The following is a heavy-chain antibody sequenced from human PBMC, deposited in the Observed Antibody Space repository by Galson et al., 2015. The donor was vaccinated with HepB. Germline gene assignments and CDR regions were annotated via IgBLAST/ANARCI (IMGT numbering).Heavy chain of an antibody. J-gene: IGHJ6*02. CDR3: ARTSVAVVGRGHGKGYGMDV. Sequence: SVKVSCKASGGTFSSYAISWVRQAPGQGLEWMGGIIPIFGTANYAQKFQGRVTITADESTSTAYMELSSLRSEDTAVYYCARTSVAVVGRGHGKGYGMDVWGQGTTVTVSS. CDR2: IIPIFGTA. V-gene: IGHV1-69*13. CDR1: GGTFSSYA. D-gene: IGHD3-22*01.